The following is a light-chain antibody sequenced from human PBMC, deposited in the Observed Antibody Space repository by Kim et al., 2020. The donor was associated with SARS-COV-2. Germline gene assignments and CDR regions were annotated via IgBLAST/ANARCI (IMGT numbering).Light chain of an antibody. CDR2: AAS. J-gene: IGKJ3*01. V-gene: IGKV1-16*01. CDR3: QQYKTYPFT. CDR1: QAIIDY. Sequence: ASVGDSITITCQASQAIIDYLAWFQQKPGRAPKSLIHAASSMQSGVPSRFSGSGSGTDFSLTIHNVQPEDFATYYCQQYKTYPFTFGPGTKVDIK.